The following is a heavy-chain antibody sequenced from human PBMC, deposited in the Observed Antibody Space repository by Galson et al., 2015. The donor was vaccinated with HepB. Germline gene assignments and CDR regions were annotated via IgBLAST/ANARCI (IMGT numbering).Heavy chain of an antibody. CDR3: ARDLAGVVYATPDYYYYYMDV. CDR1: GGTFSSYA. CDR2: IIPIFGTA. J-gene: IGHJ6*03. V-gene: IGHV1-69*13. D-gene: IGHD2-8*02. Sequence: SVKVSCKASGGTFSSYAISWVRQAPGQGLEWMGGIIPIFGTANYAQKFQGRVTITADESTSTAYMELSSLRSEDTAVYYCARDLAGVVYATPDYYYYYMDVWGKGTTVTVSS.